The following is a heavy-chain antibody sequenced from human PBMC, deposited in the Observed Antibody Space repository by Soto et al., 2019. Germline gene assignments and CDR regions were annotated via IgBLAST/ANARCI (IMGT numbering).Heavy chain of an antibody. CDR2: IVVGGGNT. CDR3: AADKSTLNYYHYGMEV. CDR1: GFTFTSSA. Sequence: SVKVSCKASGFTFTSSAVQWVRQALGQRLEWIGWIVVGGGNTNYAQKFQERVTITRDMYTSTAYMELSSLRSEDTAVYYCAADKSTLNYYHYGMEVWGQGTTVNVS. J-gene: IGHJ6*01. V-gene: IGHV1-58*01.